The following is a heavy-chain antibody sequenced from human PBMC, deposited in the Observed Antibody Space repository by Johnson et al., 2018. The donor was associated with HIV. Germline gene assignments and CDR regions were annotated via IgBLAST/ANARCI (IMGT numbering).Heavy chain of an antibody. D-gene: IGHD2-2*01. CDR2: ISYDGSNK. J-gene: IGHJ3*02. CDR3: ATDVYPGPRYQLLHRGI. V-gene: IGHV3-30*04. CDR1: GFTFSSYA. Sequence: QVQLVESGGGVVQPGRSLRLSCAASGFTFSSYAMHWVRQAPGKGLEWVAVISYDGSNKYYADSVKGRFTISRDNSKNMLYLQMNSLKNEDTAVYYCATDVYPGPRYQLLHRGIWGHGTMITVSS.